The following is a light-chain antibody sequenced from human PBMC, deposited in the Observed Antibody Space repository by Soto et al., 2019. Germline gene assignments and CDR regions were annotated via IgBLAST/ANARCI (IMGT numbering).Light chain of an antibody. CDR1: QSVSTY. CDR3: QQRSNWSELT. V-gene: IGKV3-11*01. J-gene: IGKJ4*01. Sequence: EIVLRQSPATLSLSPGERGTLSCRASQSVSTYLAWYQQQPGQAPSLLIYGASHRATGVPARFSGSGSGTDFSLTMSSLEPEDFVVYYCQQRSNWSELTFGGGTKVEIK. CDR2: GAS.